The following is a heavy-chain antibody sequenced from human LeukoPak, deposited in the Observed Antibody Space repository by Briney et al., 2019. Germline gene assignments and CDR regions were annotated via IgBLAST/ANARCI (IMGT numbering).Heavy chain of an antibody. V-gene: IGHV3-64*02. CDR1: GFTLSTYA. J-gene: IGHJ4*02. CDR3: ARDRISSPRGSGNYLLPNYFDY. CDR2: ISSNGVIT. D-gene: IGHD3-10*01. Sequence: PGGSLRLSCAASGFTLSTYAMHWVRQVPGKGVEYVSAISSNGVITYYTDSVRGRFTISRDNSKNTLYLQIGSLRAEDMAVYCCARDRISSPRGSGNYLLPNYFDYWGQGTLVTVSS.